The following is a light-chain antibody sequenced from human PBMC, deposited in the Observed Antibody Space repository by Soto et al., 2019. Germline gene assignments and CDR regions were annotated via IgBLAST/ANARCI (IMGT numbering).Light chain of an antibody. CDR3: QRYNSYPYT. CDR1: QSISTW. Sequence: DIQMTQSPSTLSASVGDRVTITCRASQSISTWLAWYQQKPGKAPKLLIYEASSFQSGVPPRFSGTGSGTKFTLSITNLQPDDFATYYCQRYNSYPYTFGQGTKLEIK. J-gene: IGKJ2*01. V-gene: IGKV1-5*03. CDR2: EAS.